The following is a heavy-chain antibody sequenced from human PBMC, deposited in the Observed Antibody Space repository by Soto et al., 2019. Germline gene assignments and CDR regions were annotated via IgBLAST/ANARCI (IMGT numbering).Heavy chain of an antibody. D-gene: IGHD3-10*01. CDR3: ALTGVWGVMGTRSDAFDI. V-gene: IGHV1-69*01. J-gene: IGHJ3*02. Sequence: QVQLVQSGAEVKKPGSSVKVSCKASGGTFSSYAISWVRPAPGQGLAWMGGIIPIFGTANYAQKFQCRVTITADESTSTAYKKLSSLRSEDTAVYYCALTGVWGVMGTRSDAFDILGQCTRVTVSS. CDR1: GGTFSSYA. CDR2: IIPIFGTA.